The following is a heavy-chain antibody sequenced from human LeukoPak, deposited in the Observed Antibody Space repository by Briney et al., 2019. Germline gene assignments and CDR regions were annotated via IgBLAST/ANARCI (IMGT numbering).Heavy chain of an antibody. CDR3: ARVRIAVAGSGPLDY. CDR2: INPNSGGT. D-gene: IGHD6-19*01. Sequence: ASVKVSCTASGYTFTGYYMHWVRQAPGQGLEWMGWINPNSGGTNYAQKFQGRVTMTRDTSISTAYMELSRLRSDDTAVYYCARVRIAVAGSGPLDYWGQGTLVTVSS. J-gene: IGHJ4*02. V-gene: IGHV1-2*02. CDR1: GYTFTGYY.